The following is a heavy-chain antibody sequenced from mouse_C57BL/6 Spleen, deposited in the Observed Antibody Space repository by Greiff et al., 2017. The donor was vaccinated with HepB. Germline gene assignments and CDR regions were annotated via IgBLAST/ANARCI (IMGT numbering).Heavy chain of an antibody. D-gene: IGHD1-1*01. CDR2: IWRGGST. Sequence: QVQLQQSGPGLVQPSQSLSITCTVSGFSLTSYGVHWVRQSPGKGLEWLGVIWRGGSTDYNAAFMSRLSITKDNSKSQVFFKMNSLQADDTAIYYCATSYYYGSSSYYAMDYWGQGTSVTVSS. CDR1: GFSLTSYG. J-gene: IGHJ4*01. CDR3: ATSYYYGSSSYYAMDY. V-gene: IGHV2-5*01.